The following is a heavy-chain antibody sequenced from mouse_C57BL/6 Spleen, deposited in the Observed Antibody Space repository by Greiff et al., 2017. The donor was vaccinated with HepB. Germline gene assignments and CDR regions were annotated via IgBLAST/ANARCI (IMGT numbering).Heavy chain of an antibody. CDR2: IRLKSDNYAT. V-gene: IGHV6-3*01. CDR3: TGSGSSYDYFDY. Sequence: EVQVVESGGGLVQPGGSMKLSCVASGFTFSNYWMNWVRQSPEKGLEWVAQIRLKSDNYATHYAESVKGRFTISRDDSKSSVYLQMNNLRAEDTGIYYCTGSGSSYDYFDYWGQGTTLTVSS. J-gene: IGHJ2*01. CDR1: GFTFSNYW. D-gene: IGHD1-1*01.